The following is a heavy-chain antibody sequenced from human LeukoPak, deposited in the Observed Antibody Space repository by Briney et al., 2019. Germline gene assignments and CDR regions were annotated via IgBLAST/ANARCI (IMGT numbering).Heavy chain of an antibody. CDR2: IIPIFGTA. CDR1: GGTFSSYA. Sequence: KISCKASGGTFSSYAISWVRQAPGQGLEWMGRIIPIFGTANYAQKFQGRVTITTDESTSTAYMELSSLRSEDTAVYYCARRRESSGLIFDYWGQGTPVTVSS. CDR3: ARRRESSGLIFDY. V-gene: IGHV1-69*05. J-gene: IGHJ4*02. D-gene: IGHD6-19*01.